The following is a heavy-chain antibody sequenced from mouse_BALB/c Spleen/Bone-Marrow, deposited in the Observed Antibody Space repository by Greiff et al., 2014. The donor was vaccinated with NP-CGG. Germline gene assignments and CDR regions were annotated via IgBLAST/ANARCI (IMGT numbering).Heavy chain of an antibody. J-gene: IGHJ2*01. CDR2: ISSGGSST. D-gene: IGHD3-2*02. V-gene: IGHV5-6*01. CDR3: TRRPLQANSYFDC. Sequence: VQLKESGGDLVKPGGCLKLSCVASGFTFSSYGMSWVRQTPDKRLEWVATISSGGSSTYYPASVKGRFTISRDNAKSTLYLQMSSLNSEDTAMYYCTRRPLQANSYFDCWGQGTTLTVSS. CDR1: GFTFSSYG.